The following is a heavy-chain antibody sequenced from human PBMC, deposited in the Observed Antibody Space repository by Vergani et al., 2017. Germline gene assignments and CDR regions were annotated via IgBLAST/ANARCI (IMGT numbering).Heavy chain of an antibody. D-gene: IGHD2/OR15-2a*01. V-gene: IGHV3-9*01. CDR2: ISWNSGSI. CDR1: GFTFDDYA. Sequence: EVQLVESGGGLVQPGRSLRLSCAASGFTFDDYAMHWVRQAPGKGLEWVSGISWNSGSIGYADSVKGRFTISRDNAKNSLYLQMNSLRAEGTALYYCAKEIVKGDAFDIWGQGTMVTVSS. CDR3: AKEIVKGDAFDI. J-gene: IGHJ3*02.